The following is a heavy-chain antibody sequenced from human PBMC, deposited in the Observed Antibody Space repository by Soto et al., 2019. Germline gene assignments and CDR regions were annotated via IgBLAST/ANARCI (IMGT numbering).Heavy chain of an antibody. Sequence: PSETLSLTCAVYGGSFSGYYWSWIRQPPGKGLEWIGANNHRADTYYTPSLKSRITISLDTSQNQFSLWLTSMTAADTGMYYCARGGSGWKALNYFDSWGQGILVTVSS. D-gene: IGHD6-19*01. CDR3: ARGGSGWKALNYFDS. CDR1: GGSFSGYY. V-gene: IGHV4-34*09. CDR2: NNHRADT. J-gene: IGHJ4*02.